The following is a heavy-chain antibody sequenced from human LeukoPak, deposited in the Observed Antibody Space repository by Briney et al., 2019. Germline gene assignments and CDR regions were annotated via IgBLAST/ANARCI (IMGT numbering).Heavy chain of an antibody. J-gene: IGHJ6*03. CDR1: GYTLTEFP. D-gene: IGHD5-24*01. CDR2: FDPEDGET. V-gene: IGHV1-24*01. Sequence: GASVKVSCKVSGYTLTEFPMHWVRQAPGKGLEWMGSFDPEDGETIYAQQFQGRVTMTEDTSTNTAYMELSSLRSEDTAVYYCATGDRRLQFYYYYMDVWGKGTTVTVSS. CDR3: ATGDRRLQFYYYYMDV.